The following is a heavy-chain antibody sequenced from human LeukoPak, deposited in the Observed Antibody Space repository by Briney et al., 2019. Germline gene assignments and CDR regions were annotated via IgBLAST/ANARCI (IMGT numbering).Heavy chain of an antibody. D-gene: IGHD2-2*01. CDR1: GFSFSDYH. CDR3: ARESCSSTSCYHRKIDY. J-gene: IGHJ4*02. V-gene: IGHV3-48*04. Sequence: GGSLRLSCAASGFSFSDYHMNWVRQAPGKGLEWVSFITNSSRNIFYADSVKGRFTISRDNAKNSLYLQMTSLRAEDTDVYYCARESCSSTSCYHRKIDYWGQGTLVTVSS. CDR2: ITNSSRNI.